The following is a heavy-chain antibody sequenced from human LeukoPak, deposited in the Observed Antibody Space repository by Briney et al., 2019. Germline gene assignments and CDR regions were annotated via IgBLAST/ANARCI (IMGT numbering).Heavy chain of an antibody. CDR3: ARDKIVGATTLDS. J-gene: IGHJ4*02. V-gene: IGHV3-7*01. CDR1: GFPFSDYY. CDR2: IKQDGSEK. D-gene: IGHD1-26*01. Sequence: GGSLRLSCAASGFPFSDYYMSWIRQPPGKGLEWVANIKQDGSEKYYVDSVKGRFTISRDNAKNSLYLQMNSLRAEDTAVYYCARDKIVGATTLDSWGQGTQVTVSA.